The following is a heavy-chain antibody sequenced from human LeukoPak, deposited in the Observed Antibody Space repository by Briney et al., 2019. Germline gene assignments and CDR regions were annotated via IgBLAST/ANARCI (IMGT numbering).Heavy chain of an antibody. J-gene: IGHJ6*02. CDR3: ARDRSPLYDSNYGMDV. CDR1: GGSISSYY. V-gene: IGHV4-59*01. D-gene: IGHD3-3*01. CDR2: IYYSGST. Sequence: PSATLSLTCTVSGGSISSYYWSWIRQPPGKGLEWIGYIYYSGSTNYNPSLKSRVTISVDTSKNQFSLKLSSVTAADTAVYYCARDRSPLYDSNYGMDVWGQGTTVTVSS.